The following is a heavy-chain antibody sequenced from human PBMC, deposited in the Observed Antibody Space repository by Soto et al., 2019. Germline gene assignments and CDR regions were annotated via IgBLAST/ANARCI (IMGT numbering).Heavy chain of an antibody. CDR1: GGTFSSYA. J-gene: IGHJ5*02. V-gene: IGHV1-69*12. CDR2: IIPIFGTA. D-gene: IGHD2-2*01. CDR3: ARGRGYCISTSCYGAVWFDP. Sequence: QVQLVQSGAEVKKPGSSVKVSCKASGGTFSSYAISWVRQAPGQGLEWMGGIIPIFGTANYAQKFQGRVPITADESTSTAYMELSSLRSEDTAVYYWARGRGYCISTSCYGAVWFDPWGQGTLVTVSS.